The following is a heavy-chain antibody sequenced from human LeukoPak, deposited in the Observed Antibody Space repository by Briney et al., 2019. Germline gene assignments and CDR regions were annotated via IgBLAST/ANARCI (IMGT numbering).Heavy chain of an antibody. D-gene: IGHD2-2*01. CDR1: GYTFTSYG. Sequence: SVKVSCKASGYTFTSYGISWVRQAPGQGLEWMGGIIPIFGTANYAQKFQGRVTITADESTSTAYMELSSLRSEDTAVYYCASSSAEIVVVPAAMETGYYYYGMDVWGQGTTVTVSS. J-gene: IGHJ6*02. CDR3: ASSSAEIVVVPAAMETGYYYYGMDV. V-gene: IGHV1-69*13. CDR2: IIPIFGTA.